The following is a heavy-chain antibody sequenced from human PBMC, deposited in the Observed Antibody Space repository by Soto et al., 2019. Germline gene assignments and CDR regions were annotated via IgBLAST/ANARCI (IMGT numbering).Heavy chain of an antibody. CDR2: ISRSSSYI. J-gene: IGHJ3*02. Sequence: EVQLVESGGGLVKPGGSLRLSCAASGFTFSSYSMNWVRQAPGKGLEWVSSISRSSSYIYYADSVKGRFTISRDNAKNSLNLQTTRLSAEDTGVNYCEREGYCSGGSCSVWGGNDAFDIWGQGTMVTVSS. CDR1: GFTFSSYS. CDR3: EREGYCSGGSCSVWGGNDAFDI. D-gene: IGHD2-15*01. V-gene: IGHV3-21*01.